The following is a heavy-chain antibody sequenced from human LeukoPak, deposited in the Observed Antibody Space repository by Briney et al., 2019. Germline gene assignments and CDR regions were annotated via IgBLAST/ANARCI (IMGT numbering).Heavy chain of an antibody. CDR3: ATVGDIVVVPAAPYYYGMDV. J-gene: IGHJ6*02. V-gene: IGHV1-24*01. CDR1: GYTLTELS. D-gene: IGHD2-2*01. CDR2: FDPEDGET. Sequence: ASVKVSCKVSGYTLTELSMHWLRQAPGKGLEWMGGFDPEDGETIYAQKFQGRVTMTEDTSADTAYMELSSLRSEDTAVYYCATVGDIVVVPAAPYYYGMDVWGQGTTVTVSS.